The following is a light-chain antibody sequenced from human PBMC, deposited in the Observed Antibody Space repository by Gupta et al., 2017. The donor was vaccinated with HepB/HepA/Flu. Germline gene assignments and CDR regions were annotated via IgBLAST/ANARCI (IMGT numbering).Light chain of an antibody. Sequence: QSVLTQPPSVSGAPGQRVTISCTGSRSNIGAGYDVHWYRQVPGKAPQLLIYGDTNRPSGVPDRFSGSKSGTSASLAITGLQAEDEADYYCQSYGSSQSGSPYVFGTGTKVTVL. J-gene: IGLJ1*01. CDR3: QSYGSSQSGSPYV. V-gene: IGLV1-40*01. CDR1: RSNIGAGYD. CDR2: GDT.